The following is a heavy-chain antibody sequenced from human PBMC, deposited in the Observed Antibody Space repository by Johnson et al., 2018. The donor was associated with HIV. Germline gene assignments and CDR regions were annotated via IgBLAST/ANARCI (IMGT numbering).Heavy chain of an antibody. Sequence: QVQLVESGGGVVQPGRSLRLSCAASGFTFSSYAMHWVRQAPGKGLEWVAFIRYDGSNKYYADSVKGRFTISRDNSKNTLYLQMNSLRAEDTAVYYCAKDPAVVPPICFDVWGQGTVVTVSS. CDR3: AKDPAVVPPICFDV. J-gene: IGHJ3*01. D-gene: IGHD3-22*01. V-gene: IGHV3-30*02. CDR1: GFTFSSYA. CDR2: IRYDGSNK.